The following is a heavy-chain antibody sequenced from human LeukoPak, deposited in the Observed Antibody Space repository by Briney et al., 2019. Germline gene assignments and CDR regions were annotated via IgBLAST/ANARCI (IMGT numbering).Heavy chain of an antibody. CDR2: INHSGST. V-gene: IGHV4-34*01. D-gene: IGHD3-10*01. CDR1: GGSFSVYY. J-gene: IGHJ3*02. Sequence: ASETLSLTCAVYGGSFSVYYWSWIRQPPGKGLEWIGEINHSGSTNYNPSLKSRVTISVDTSKNQFSLKLSSVTAADTAVYNCARGFDYYGSGSYYLSAFDIWGQGIMVTVSS. CDR3: ARGFDYYGSGSYYLSAFDI.